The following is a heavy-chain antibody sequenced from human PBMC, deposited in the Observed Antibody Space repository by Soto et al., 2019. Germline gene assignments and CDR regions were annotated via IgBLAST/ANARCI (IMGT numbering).Heavy chain of an antibody. CDR2: INHRGST. D-gene: IGHD3-16*02. J-gene: IGHJ4*02. V-gene: IGHV4-34*01. CDR1: GGSFRGYS. Sequence: SETLSLTFAVYGGSFRGYSWTWSRQPPGKGLEWIGEINHRGSTKYSPSPERRATISLDTTKKLLCLKLSSVTAADTAVYYCARIRMLGIGVWGSYRQHYFDHWGQGTLVT. CDR3: ARIRMLGIGVWGSYRQHYFDH.